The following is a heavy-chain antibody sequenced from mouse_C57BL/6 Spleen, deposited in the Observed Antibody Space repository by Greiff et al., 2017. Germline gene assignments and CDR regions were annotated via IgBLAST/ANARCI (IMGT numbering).Heavy chain of an antibody. CDR3: ARDGSSWYFEV. D-gene: IGHD1-1*01. Sequence: QVQLKQSGAELVRPGTSVKVSCKASGYAFTNYLIEWVKQRPGQGLEWIGVINPGSGGTNYNEKFKGKATLTADKSSSTAYMQLSSLTSEDSEVYFCARDGSSWYFEVWGTGTTVTVSS. CDR2: INPGSGGT. V-gene: IGHV1-54*01. J-gene: IGHJ1*03. CDR1: GYAFTNYL.